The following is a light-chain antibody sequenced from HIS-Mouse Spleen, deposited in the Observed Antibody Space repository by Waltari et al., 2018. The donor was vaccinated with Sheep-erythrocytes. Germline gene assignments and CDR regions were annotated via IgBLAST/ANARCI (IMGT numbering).Light chain of an antibody. CDR3: AAWDDSLNGPV. V-gene: IGLV1-44*01. CDR2: SNT. CDR1: SSNIGSNT. J-gene: IGLJ3*02. Sequence: QSVLTQPPSSSGTPGQRVTISCSGSSSNIGSNTVNWDQQLPGTAPKLLIYSNTQRPSGVPDRFSGSKSGTSASLAISGLQSEDEADYYCAAWDDSLNGPVFGGGTKLTVL.